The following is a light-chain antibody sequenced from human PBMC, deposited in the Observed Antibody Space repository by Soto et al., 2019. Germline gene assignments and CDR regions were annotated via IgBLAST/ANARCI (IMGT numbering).Light chain of an antibody. CDR1: QIVSSSY. Sequence: EIVLTQSPGTLSLSPGERATLSCRASQIVSSSYLAWYQQKPGQAPRLLIYGASTRATGIPARFSGSGSGTEFTLTISSLQSEDFAVYYCQQYNNWSTWTFGQGTKVDIK. V-gene: IGKV3-15*01. J-gene: IGKJ1*01. CDR2: GAS. CDR3: QQYNNWSTWT.